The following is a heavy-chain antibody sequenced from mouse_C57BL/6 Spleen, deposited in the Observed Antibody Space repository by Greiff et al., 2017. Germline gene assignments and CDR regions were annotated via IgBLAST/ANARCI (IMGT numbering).Heavy chain of an antibody. V-gene: IGHV5-16*01. J-gene: IGHJ3*01. CDR1: GFTFSDYY. CDR3: ARDHGYYDYDGFAY. Sequence: EVKLVESEGGLVQPGSSMKLSCTASGFTFSDYYMAWVRQVPEKGLEWVANINYDGSSTYYLDSLKSRFIISRDNAKNILYRQMSSLKSEDTATYYWARDHGYYDYDGFAYWGQGTLVTVSA. D-gene: IGHD2-4*01. CDR2: INYDGSST.